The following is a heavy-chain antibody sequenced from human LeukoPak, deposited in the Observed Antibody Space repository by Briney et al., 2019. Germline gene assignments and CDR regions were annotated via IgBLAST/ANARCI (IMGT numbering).Heavy chain of an antibody. CDR1: GFTFSSYA. Sequence: GGSLRLSCAASGFTFSSYAMHWVRQAPGRGLEWVAVISYDGSNKYYADSVKGRFTISRDNSKNTLYLQMNSLRAEDTAVYYCARDSEYYGSGSYYKRPYYMDVWGKGTTVTVSS. CDR3: ARDSEYYGSGSYYKRPYYMDV. D-gene: IGHD3-10*01. V-gene: IGHV3-30-3*01. J-gene: IGHJ6*03. CDR2: ISYDGSNK.